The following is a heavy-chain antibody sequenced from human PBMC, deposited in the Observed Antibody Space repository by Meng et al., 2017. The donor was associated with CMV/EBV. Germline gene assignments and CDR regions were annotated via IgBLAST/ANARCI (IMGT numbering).Heavy chain of an antibody. CDR1: GGSFSGYY. D-gene: IGHD3-22*01. CDR3: ARVWDSGWDY. V-gene: IGHV4-34*01. CDR2: INHSGST. J-gene: IGHJ4*02. Sequence: QAALQQVGAGVVTPMETLSVTGAVSGGSFSGYYWSWIRQPPGKRLEWIGEINHSGSTNYNPSLKSRVTISVDTSKNQFPLKLSSVTAADTAVYYCARVWDSGWDYWGQGTLVTVFS.